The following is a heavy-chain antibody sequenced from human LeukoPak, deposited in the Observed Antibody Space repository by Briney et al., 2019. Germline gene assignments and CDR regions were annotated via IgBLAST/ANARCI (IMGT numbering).Heavy chain of an antibody. Sequence: GGSLRLSCAASGFTFSSYAMSWVRQAPGKGLEWVSAISGSGGSTYYADSVKGRFTISRDNSKNPPYLQMNSLRAEDTAVYYCAKRAGDYYDSRWYFQHWGQGTLVTVSS. CDR1: GFTFSSYA. J-gene: IGHJ1*01. V-gene: IGHV3-23*01. CDR3: AKRAGDYYDSRWYFQH. D-gene: IGHD3-22*01. CDR2: ISGSGGST.